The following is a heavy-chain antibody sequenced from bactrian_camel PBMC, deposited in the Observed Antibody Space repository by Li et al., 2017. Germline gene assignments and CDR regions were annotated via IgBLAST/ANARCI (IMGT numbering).Heavy chain of an antibody. CDR2: IYTDGSGP. J-gene: IGHJ4*01. V-gene: IGHV3S6*01. CDR1: GSTFSDYS. Sequence: HVQLVESGGGLVQPGGSLRLSCAASGSTFSDYSVSWVRQAPGKGLEWVSSIYTDGSGPYYAESVKGRLTMSSANAKNTVYLQMNSLKSEDTALYYCAMASGGWFGFWDYWGQGTQVTVS. CDR3: AMASGGWFGFWDY. D-gene: IGHD3*01.